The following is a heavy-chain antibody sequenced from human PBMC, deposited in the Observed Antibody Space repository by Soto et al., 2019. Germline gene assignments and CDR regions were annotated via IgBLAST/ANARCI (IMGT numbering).Heavy chain of an antibody. Sequence: LRLSCAASGLILSDVWMTWVRQAPGKGLEWVGRIKTKPDDGTIDYAAPVRGRFTISRDDSKNTLYLQMTSLTPDDTGVYYCTTSNLGVDFWGPGTLVTVSS. CDR3: TTSNLGVDF. CDR2: IKTKPDDGTI. J-gene: IGHJ4*02. V-gene: IGHV3-15*01. CDR1: GLILSDVW.